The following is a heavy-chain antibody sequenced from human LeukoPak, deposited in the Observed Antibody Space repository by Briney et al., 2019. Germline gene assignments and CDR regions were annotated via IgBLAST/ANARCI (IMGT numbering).Heavy chain of an antibody. CDR3: AKEFYGSGIYYSDDAFDI. D-gene: IGHD3-10*01. CDR1: VFTFSSYG. J-gene: IGHJ3*02. Sequence: GSLRLSCAASVFTFSSYGMSWVRQAPGKGLEWIGYIYYSGGTNYHPSLKSRVTMSVDTSKNQFSLNLSSVTAADTAVYYCAKEFYGSGIYYSDDAFDIWGQGTMVTVSS. CDR2: IYYSGGT. V-gene: IGHV4-59*01.